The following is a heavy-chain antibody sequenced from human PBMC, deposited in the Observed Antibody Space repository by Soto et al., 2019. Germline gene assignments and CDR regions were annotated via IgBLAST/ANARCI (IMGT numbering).Heavy chain of an antibody. CDR2: IFPGDPDV. CDR3: ARHLIAAARNWFDP. V-gene: IGHV5-51*01. J-gene: IGHJ5*02. D-gene: IGHD6-13*01. Sequence: GESLKISCKGSGFSISSYWLGWVRQMPGKGLEWMGIIFPGDPDVRYSPSFQGHVTISADKSISTAYLQWSSLKASDTAMYYCARHLIAAARNWFDPWGQGTLVSVSS. CDR1: GFSISSYW.